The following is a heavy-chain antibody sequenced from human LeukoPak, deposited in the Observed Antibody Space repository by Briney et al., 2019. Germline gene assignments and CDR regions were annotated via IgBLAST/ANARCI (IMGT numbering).Heavy chain of an antibody. CDR1: GFTFSSHG. V-gene: IGHV3-48*03. Sequence: GGSLRLSCEASGFTFSSHGMNWVRQAPGKGLEWVAYVSDGGSHIFYAESVKGRFTVSRDNAKSSVFLQMDSLRAEDTAVYYCARDQSGWYPGFDVWGQGTMVIVSS. CDR2: VSDGGSHI. J-gene: IGHJ3*01. D-gene: IGHD6-19*01. CDR3: ARDQSGWYPGFDV.